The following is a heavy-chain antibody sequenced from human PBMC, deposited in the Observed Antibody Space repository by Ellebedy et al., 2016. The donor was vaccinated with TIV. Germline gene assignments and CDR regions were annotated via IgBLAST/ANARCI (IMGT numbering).Heavy chain of an antibody. CDR2: ITESGGNT. CDR3: ARDPVGVGPAFDV. J-gene: IGHJ3*01. V-gene: IGHV3-53*01. Sequence: PSETLSLTCAVSGGSIASTNWWSWVRQAPGKGLEWVSSITESGGNTYYADSVKGRFTISRDNSKDTLFLQMNSLRAEDTAIYFCARDPVGVGPAFDVWGQGTMVTVSS. D-gene: IGHD4-23*01. CDR1: GGSIASTNW.